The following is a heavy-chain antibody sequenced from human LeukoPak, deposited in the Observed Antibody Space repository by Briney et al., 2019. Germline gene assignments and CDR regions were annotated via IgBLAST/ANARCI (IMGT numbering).Heavy chain of an antibody. J-gene: IGHJ4*02. V-gene: IGHV1-2*02. D-gene: IGHD3-22*01. CDR2: INPNSGGT. CDR3: ARGITMIDRSDY. Sequence: EASVKVSCKASGYTFTGYYMHWVRQAPGQGLEWMGWINPNSGGTNYAQKLQGRVTMTTDTSTSTAYMELRSLRSDDTAVYYCARGITMIDRSDYWGQGTLVTVSS. CDR1: GYTFTGYY.